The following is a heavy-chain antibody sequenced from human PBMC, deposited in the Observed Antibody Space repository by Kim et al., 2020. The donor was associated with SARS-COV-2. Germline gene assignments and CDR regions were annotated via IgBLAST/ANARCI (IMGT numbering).Heavy chain of an antibody. CDR2: IDLRDSYT. J-gene: IGHJ4*02. D-gene: IGHD4-17*01. CDR1: GYTFTSHW. V-gene: IGHV5-10-1*01. Sequence: GESLKISCKGSGYTFTSHWITWVRQMPGKGLEWMGRIDLRDSYTTYSPSFQGHVTISADKSISTAYLQWSSLKASDTAIYYRARGSDYDYWGQGTLVTVSS. CDR3: ARGSDYDY.